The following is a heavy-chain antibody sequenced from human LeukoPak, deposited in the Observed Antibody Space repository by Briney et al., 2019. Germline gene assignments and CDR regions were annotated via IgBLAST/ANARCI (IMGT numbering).Heavy chain of an antibody. J-gene: IGHJ4*02. CDR2: ISGSGGST. CDR3: AKTKEEYYSSGLSIDY. D-gene: IGHD3-22*01. CDR1: GFTFSSYA. Sequence: TGGSLRLSCAASGFTFSSYAMSWVRQAPGKGLEWVSVISGSGGSTYYPDSVKGRFTISRGNSKNTLNLQMNSLRAEDTAVYYCAKTKEEYYSSGLSIDYWGQGTLVTVSS. V-gene: IGHV3-23*01.